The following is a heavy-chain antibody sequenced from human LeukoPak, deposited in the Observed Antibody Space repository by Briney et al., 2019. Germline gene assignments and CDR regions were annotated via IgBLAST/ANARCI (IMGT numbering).Heavy chain of an antibody. D-gene: IGHD2-2*01. CDR1: GWSFNDYY. CDR2: INARGDT. J-gene: IGHJ5*02. V-gene: IGHV4-34*01. CDR3: ARGQVPAARGHNWFDP. Sequence: SGTLSLTCAVYGWSFNDYYWNWIRQPPGKGLEWIGEINARGDTNYNPSLKSRVTISVDTSKNQFSLSLSSMSAADTAVYYCARGQVPAARGHNWFDPWGQGTLVTVSS.